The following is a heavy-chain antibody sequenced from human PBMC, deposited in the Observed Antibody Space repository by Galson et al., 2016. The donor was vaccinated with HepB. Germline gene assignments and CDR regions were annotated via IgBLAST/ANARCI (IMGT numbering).Heavy chain of an antibody. CDR2: XTHDGSGA. V-gene: IGHV3-74*01. CDR1: GXXFSXXX. J-gene: IGHJ5*02. CDR3: ARVVATWFDP. D-gene: IGHD2-2*01. Sequence: SLXXXCAASGXXFSXXXMHXXXQAXXKGLVWVSRXTHDGSGANYADSVKGRFTISRDHAKNTLYLQMNSLRVDNTAIYYCARVVATWFDPWGQGXKVTVSX.